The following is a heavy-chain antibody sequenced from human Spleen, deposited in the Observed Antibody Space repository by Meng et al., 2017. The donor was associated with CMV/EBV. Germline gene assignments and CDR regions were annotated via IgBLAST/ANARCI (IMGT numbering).Heavy chain of an antibody. Sequence: GESLKISCAASGFTFSSYGMHWVRQAPGKGLEWVAVISYDGSNKYYADSVKGRFTISRDNSKNTLYLQMNSLRAEDTAVYYCARVREYSSSSVSIYYYGMDVWGQGTTVTVSS. V-gene: IGHV3-30*19. CDR3: ARVREYSSSSVSIYYYGMDV. CDR2: ISYDGSNK. CDR1: GFTFSSYG. J-gene: IGHJ6*02. D-gene: IGHD6-6*01.